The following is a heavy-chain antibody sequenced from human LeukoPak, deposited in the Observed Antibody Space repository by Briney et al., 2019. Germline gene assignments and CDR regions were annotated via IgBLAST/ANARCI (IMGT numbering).Heavy chain of an antibody. J-gene: IGHJ5*02. CDR2: ITTSDGNT. V-gene: IGHV3-23*01. CDR3: AKDGGLWVSAHWGGS. D-gene: IGHD7-27*01. CDR1: GFTFSSYT. Sequence: PGVSLRLSCAASGFTFSSYTMSWVRQAPGKGLEWVSTITTSDGNTYYADSVKGRFTVSRDNSKNTLFLQMNSLRAEDTAVYYCAKDGGLWVSAHWGGSWGRGTLVTVSS.